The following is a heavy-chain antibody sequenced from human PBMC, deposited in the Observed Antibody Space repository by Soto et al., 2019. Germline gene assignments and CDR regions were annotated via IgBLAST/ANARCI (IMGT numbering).Heavy chain of an antibody. V-gene: IGHV1-69*08. CDR1: GGTFSSYT. J-gene: IGHJ6*02. Sequence: QVQLVQSGAEVKKPGSSVKVSCKASGGTFSSYTISWVRQAPGQGLEWMGRIIPILGIANYAQKVQGRVNIPADKSTSTAYMELSSLRSEDTAVYYCARDRTTGTTTDVWGQETTVTVSS. CDR3: ARDRTTGTTTDV. D-gene: IGHD1-1*01. CDR2: IIPILGIA.